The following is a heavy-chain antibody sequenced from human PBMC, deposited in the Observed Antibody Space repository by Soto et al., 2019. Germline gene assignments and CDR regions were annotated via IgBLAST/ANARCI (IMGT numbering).Heavy chain of an antibody. CDR2: ISSSSSYI. J-gene: IGHJ4*02. CDR3: ARAPSRRGWERYYFDY. Sequence: GGSLRLSCAASGFTFSSYSMNWVRQAPGKGLEWVSSISSSSSYIYYADSVKGRFTISRDNAKNSLYLQMNSLRAEDTAVYYCARAPSRRGWERYYFDYWGQGTLVTVSS. D-gene: IGHD1-26*01. V-gene: IGHV3-21*01. CDR1: GFTFSSYS.